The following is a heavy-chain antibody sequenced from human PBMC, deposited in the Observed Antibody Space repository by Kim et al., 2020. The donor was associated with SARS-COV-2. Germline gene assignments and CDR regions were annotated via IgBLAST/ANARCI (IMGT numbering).Heavy chain of an antibody. Sequence: QGRVTITADGSTSTAYMELSSLRSEDTAVYYCAREDSSGWYAAGRAFDIWGQGTMVTVSS. J-gene: IGHJ3*02. D-gene: IGHD6-19*01. CDR3: AREDSSGWYAAGRAFDI. V-gene: IGHV1-69*01.